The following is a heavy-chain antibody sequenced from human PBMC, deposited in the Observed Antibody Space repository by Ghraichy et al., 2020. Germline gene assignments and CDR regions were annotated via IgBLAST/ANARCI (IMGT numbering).Heavy chain of an antibody. V-gene: IGHV3-23*01. CDR1: GFTFSSYA. Sequence: GGSLRLSCAASGFTFSSYAMSWVRQAPWKGLEWVSAISGSGGSTYYADSVKGRFTISRDNSKNTLYLQMNSLRAEDTAVYYCAKDIPPDYYGSGSLEYFQHWGQGTLVTVSS. CDR3: AKDIPPDYYGSGSLEYFQH. CDR2: ISGSGGST. D-gene: IGHD3-10*01. J-gene: IGHJ1*01.